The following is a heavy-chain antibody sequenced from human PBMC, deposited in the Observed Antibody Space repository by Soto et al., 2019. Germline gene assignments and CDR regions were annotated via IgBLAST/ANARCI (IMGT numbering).Heavy chain of an antibody. J-gene: IGHJ4*02. CDR2: IMHSGTT. CDR3: ARVKTGTPPYYFDF. CDR1: GGPFSGYY. V-gene: IGHV4-34*12. D-gene: IGHD1-1*01. Sequence: QVQLQQWGAGLLKPSETLSLTCAVYGGPFSGYYWSWIRQPPGKGLEWIGEIMHSGTTNYDPSLKSRLTMSVDTSKNQISLELNSVTAADTAVYYCARVKTGTPPYYFDFWGPGTRVIVSS.